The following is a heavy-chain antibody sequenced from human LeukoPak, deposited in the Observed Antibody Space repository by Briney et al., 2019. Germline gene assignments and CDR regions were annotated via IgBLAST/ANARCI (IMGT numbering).Heavy chain of an antibody. D-gene: IGHD3-3*01. Sequence: PGGSLRLSCAASEFTFSSYSMNWVRQAPGKGLEWVSYITNSGNSKSYADSVKGRFTISRDNSKNTLYLQMNSLRAEDTAVYYCAKYTYYDFWSGYYDEYFQHWGQGTLVTVSS. J-gene: IGHJ1*01. CDR3: AKYTYYDFWSGYYDEYFQH. CDR2: ITNSGNSK. V-gene: IGHV3-48*01. CDR1: EFTFSSYS.